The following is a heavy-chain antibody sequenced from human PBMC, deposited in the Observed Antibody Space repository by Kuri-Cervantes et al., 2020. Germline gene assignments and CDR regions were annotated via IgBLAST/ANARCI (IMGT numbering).Heavy chain of an antibody. CDR1: GFTFSSYG. V-gene: IGHV3-33*01. J-gene: IGHJ6*02. CDR2: IWYDGSNK. CDR3: ARAGVATITSYYYYYGMDV. D-gene: IGHD5-12*01. Sequence: GRSLKISCAASGFTFSSYGMHWVRQAPGKGLEWVAVIWYDGSNKYYADSVKGRFTISRDNSKNTLYLQMNSLRAEDTAVYYCARAGVATITSYYYYYGMDVWGQGTTVTVSS.